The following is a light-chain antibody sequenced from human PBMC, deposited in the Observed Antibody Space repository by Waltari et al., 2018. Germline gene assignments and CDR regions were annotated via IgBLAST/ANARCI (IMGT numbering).Light chain of an antibody. CDR2: DDG. Sequence: SYVLTQPPSVSVAPGQTARISCDGNNIGSKNVHWYQQKPGQAPVLVVYDDGDRPSGLPERFSGSNSGNTSTLTISRVDAGDEADYYCQVWDSGSDHYVFGTVTKVTVL. CDR3: QVWDSGSDHYV. CDR1: NIGSKN. V-gene: IGLV3-21*02. J-gene: IGLJ1*01.